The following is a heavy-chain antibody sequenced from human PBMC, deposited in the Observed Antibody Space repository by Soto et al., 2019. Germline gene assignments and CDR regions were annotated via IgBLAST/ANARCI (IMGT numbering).Heavy chain of an antibody. CDR3: ARERPDGCRIDP. Sequence: SETLSLTCSVSGASIYNGGYYWSWIRQPPGKGLEWIGYIYYSGSTYYNPSLKSRVTISVDTSKNQFSLRLSSVTAADTAVYYCARERPDGCRIDPWGQGTLVTVSS. CDR1: GASIYNGGYY. D-gene: IGHD6-19*01. V-gene: IGHV4-30-4*01. J-gene: IGHJ5*02. CDR2: IYYSGST.